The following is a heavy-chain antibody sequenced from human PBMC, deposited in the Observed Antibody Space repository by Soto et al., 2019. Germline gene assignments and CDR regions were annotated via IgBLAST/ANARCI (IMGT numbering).Heavy chain of an antibody. Sequence: QVQLQESGPGLVKPSGTLSLTCAVSAGSISSRNWWSWVRQPPGKGLDWIGEIYPSGSTNYNPSLKSRVTISIDKSENQFSLKLNSVTAADTAVYYCASSRRGGDDFDYWGQGTLVTVSS. D-gene: IGHD2-21*02. CDR1: AGSISSRNW. J-gene: IGHJ4*02. V-gene: IGHV4-4*02. CDR3: ASSRRGGDDFDY. CDR2: IYPSGST.